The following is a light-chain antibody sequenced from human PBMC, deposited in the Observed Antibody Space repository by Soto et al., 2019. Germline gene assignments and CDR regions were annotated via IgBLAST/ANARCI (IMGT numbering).Light chain of an antibody. CDR3: NSYTSSSTWV. V-gene: IGLV2-14*01. CDR1: SSDVGDYNY. CDR2: GVS. Sequence: QSALTQSASVSGSPGQSITISCTGTSSDVGDYNYVSWYEQHPGKAPKLMIYGVSNRPSGVSNRFSGSKSGNTASLTISGLQAEDEADYYCNSYTSSSTWVFGGGTKLTVL. J-gene: IGLJ3*02.